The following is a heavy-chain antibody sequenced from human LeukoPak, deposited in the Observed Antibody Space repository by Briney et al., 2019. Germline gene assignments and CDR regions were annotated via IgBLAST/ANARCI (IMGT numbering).Heavy chain of an antibody. CDR1: GFTFSSYA. Sequence: GRSLRLSCAASGFTFSSYAMHWVRQAPGKGLEWVSYISNTATIIYYADSVKGRFTISRDNAKNSLHLQMNSLRAEDTAMYYCARDALRPDYWGQGTLVTVSS. CDR2: ISNTATII. CDR3: ARDALRPDY. J-gene: IGHJ4*02. V-gene: IGHV3-48*01.